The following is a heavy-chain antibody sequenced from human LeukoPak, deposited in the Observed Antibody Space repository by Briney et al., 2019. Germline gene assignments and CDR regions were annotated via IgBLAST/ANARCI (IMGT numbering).Heavy chain of an antibody. CDR3: ASPRYEYYFDY. CDR1: GHTLNEMS. Sequence: ASVKVSCQVSGHTLNEMSIHWVRQAPGKGLEWMGGFNPEDGEIIYAQTFQGRLTMTEDTSTDTAYMDLSRPNSEDTAVYHCASPRYEYYFDYWGQGSLVTVSA. J-gene: IGHJ4*02. D-gene: IGHD3-3*01. V-gene: IGHV1-24*01. CDR2: FNPEDGEI.